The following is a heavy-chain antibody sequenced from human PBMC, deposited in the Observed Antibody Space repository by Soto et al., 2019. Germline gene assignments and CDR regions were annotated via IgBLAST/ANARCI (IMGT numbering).Heavy chain of an antibody. D-gene: IGHD1-1*01. CDR1: GFTFSSYA. J-gene: IGHJ4*02. CDR2: ISYDGSNK. Sequence: GGSLRLSCAASGFTFSSYAMHWVRQAPGKGLEWVAVISYDGSNKYYADSVKGRFTISRDNSKNTLYLQMNSLRAEDTAVYYCARDREELERPKGLGYWGQGTLVTVSS. CDR3: ARDREELERPKGLGY. V-gene: IGHV3-30-3*01.